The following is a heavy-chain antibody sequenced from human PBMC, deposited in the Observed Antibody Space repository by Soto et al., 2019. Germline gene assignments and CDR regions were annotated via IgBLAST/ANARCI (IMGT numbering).Heavy chain of an antibody. CDR2: IYYSGST. CDR3: GSGSDTSSPY. V-gene: IGHV4-30-4*01. D-gene: IGHD3-10*01. CDR1: GGSISSGDYY. J-gene: IGHJ4*02. Sequence: SETLSLTCTVSGGSISSGDYYWSWIRQPPGKGLEWIGYIYYSGSTYYDPSLKSRVTISVDTSKNQFSLKLSSVTAADTAVYYYGSGSDTSSPYWGQGTLVTVSS.